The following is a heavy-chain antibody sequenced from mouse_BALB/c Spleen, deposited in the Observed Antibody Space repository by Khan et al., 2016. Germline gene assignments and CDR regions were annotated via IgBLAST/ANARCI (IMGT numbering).Heavy chain of an antibody. V-gene: IGHV10-1*02. D-gene: IGHD2-3*01. Sequence: EVQLVESGGGLVQPKGSLKLSCAASGFTFNTFAMNWVRQAPGKGLEWVALIRSKSYNYATYYGDSVKDRFTISRDDSKSMVNLQMNNRKTEDEAVNYCVRPSDDGYSAGFGYWGQGTLVTVSA. CDR3: VRPSDDGYSAGFGY. J-gene: IGHJ3*01. CDR1: GFTFNTFA. CDR2: IRSKSYNYAT.